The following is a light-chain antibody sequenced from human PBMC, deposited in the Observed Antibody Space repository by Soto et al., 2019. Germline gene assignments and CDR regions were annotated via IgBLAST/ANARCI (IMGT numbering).Light chain of an antibody. CDR3: QQYNNWPPLT. CDR2: GAS. J-gene: IGKJ4*01. CDR1: QSVSSN. Sequence: EVVMTQSPATLSVSPGERVTLSCRASQSVSSNLAWYQQKPGQAPRLLIYGASTRTTGFPARFSGSGSGTEFTLTISSLQSEDFEVYYCQQYNNWPPLTFGGGTKVEIK. V-gene: IGKV3-15*01.